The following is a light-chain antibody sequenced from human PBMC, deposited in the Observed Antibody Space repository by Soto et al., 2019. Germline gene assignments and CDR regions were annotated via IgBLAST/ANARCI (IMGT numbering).Light chain of an antibody. CDR2: SAS. J-gene: IGKJ4*01. Sequence: IQMTQSPSSLSASVGDRVTITCRASQGVRDDVGWYQQKPGKAPKLLIYSASTLQSGVPSRFSGSGSGTDFTLTIIGLQPEDFASYYCLQENSYPLTFGGGTKVDIK. CDR3: LQENSYPLT. V-gene: IGKV1-6*01. CDR1: QGVRDD.